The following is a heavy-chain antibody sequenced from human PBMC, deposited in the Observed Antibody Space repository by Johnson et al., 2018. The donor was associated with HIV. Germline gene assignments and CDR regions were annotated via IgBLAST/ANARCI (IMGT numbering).Heavy chain of an antibody. J-gene: IGHJ3*02. Sequence: VQLVESRGVLVQPGGSLRLSCAASGFTVSSNEMSWVRQAPGKGLEWVSSISGGSTGYADSVKGRFTISRDNSKNTAYLQMNSLKTEDTAVYYCTRPNYDSSGHDHQDAFDIWGQGTMVTVSS. V-gene: IGHV3-38-3*01. CDR1: GFTVSSNE. CDR3: TRPNYDSSGHDHQDAFDI. CDR2: ISGGST. D-gene: IGHD3-22*01.